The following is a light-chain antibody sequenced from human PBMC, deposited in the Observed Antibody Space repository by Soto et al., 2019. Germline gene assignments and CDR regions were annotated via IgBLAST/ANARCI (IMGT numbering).Light chain of an antibody. CDR1: SSDVGHYDY. Sequence: QSVLTQPASVSGSPGQSITISCTGTSSDVGHYDYVSWYQQHPGKVPKLIISEVTTRPSGVSDRFSGSKSGNTASLTISRLQAEAEAHYYCSSYTTAYTQVFGGGTQLTVL. CDR3: SSYTTAYTQV. J-gene: IGLJ7*01. CDR2: EVT. V-gene: IGLV2-14*01.